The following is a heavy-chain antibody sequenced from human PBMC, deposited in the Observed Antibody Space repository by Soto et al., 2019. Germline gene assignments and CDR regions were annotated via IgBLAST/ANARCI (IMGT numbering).Heavy chain of an antibody. J-gene: IGHJ6*02. CDR2: IIPIFGTA. Sequence: SVKVSCKASGGTFSSYAISWVRQAPGQGLEWMGGIIPIFGTANYAQKFQGRVTITADESTSTAYMELSSLRSEDTAVYYCARDNLRYFDWLAEGTYGMDVWGQGTTVTVSS. D-gene: IGHD3-9*01. V-gene: IGHV1-69*13. CDR1: GGTFSSYA. CDR3: ARDNLRYFDWLAEGTYGMDV.